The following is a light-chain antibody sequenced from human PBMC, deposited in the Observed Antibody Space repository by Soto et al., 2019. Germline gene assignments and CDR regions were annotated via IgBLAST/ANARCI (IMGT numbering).Light chain of an antibody. CDR3: ATWDRILSVVV. CDR1: GSNIGSYS. CDR2: DDN. J-gene: IGLJ2*01. V-gene: IGLV1-51*01. Sequence: QSVLTQPPSVSAAPGQKVSISCSGSGSNIGSYSVSWYQPLPGTAHKLLIYDDNKRPSGIPDRFSGSKSGTSATLGITGLQTGDEADYYCATWDRILSVVVFGGGTKLTVL.